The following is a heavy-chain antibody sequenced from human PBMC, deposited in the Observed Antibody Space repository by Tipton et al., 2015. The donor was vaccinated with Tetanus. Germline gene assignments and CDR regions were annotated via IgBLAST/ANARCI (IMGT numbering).Heavy chain of an antibody. CDR3: AKEALGVLNL. D-gene: IGHD1-14*01. CDR2: ISGSRLTP. J-gene: IGHJ6*04. CDR1: GFTFSSFA. V-gene: IGHV3-23*01. Sequence: SLRLSCAASGFTFSSFAMQWVRQAPGKGLEWVAAISGSRLTPYYADSVKDRFTISRDNSKNTLSLQLNSLRADDTAIYYCAKEALGVLNLWGKGTPVVVSS.